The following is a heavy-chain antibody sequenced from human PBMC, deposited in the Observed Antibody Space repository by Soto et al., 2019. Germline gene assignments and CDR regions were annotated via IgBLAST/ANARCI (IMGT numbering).Heavy chain of an antibody. Sequence: PSETLSLTCVVSGGSLSSYYWSWIRQPPGKGPEWTGYISYSGSTNYNPSLKSRVTISVDTSKNQFSLQLNSVTPEDTAVYYCARGTRYYDSGFDYWGQGTLVTVSS. CDR2: ISYSGST. CDR3: ARGTRYYDSGFDY. V-gene: IGHV4-59*12. CDR1: GGSLSSYY. J-gene: IGHJ4*02. D-gene: IGHD3-22*01.